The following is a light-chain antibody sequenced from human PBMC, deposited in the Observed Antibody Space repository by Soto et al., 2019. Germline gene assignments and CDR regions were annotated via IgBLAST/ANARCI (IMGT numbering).Light chain of an antibody. V-gene: IGLV1-44*01. Sequence: QSVLTQPPSASGTPGQSVTISCSGSSSNIGSNFVNWYQQLPGTAPKLLIYTNNQRPSGVPDRFSGSKSGTSASLAIRGLQSEDEADYHCAAWDDSLNGPLFGGGTKLTVL. CDR1: SSNIGSNF. CDR2: TNN. CDR3: AAWDDSLNGPL. J-gene: IGLJ3*02.